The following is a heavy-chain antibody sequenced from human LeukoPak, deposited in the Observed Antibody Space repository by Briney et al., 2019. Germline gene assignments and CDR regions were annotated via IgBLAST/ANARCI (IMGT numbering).Heavy chain of an antibody. CDR2: IKQDGSEK. J-gene: IGHJ6*02. CDR1: GFTFSSYW. V-gene: IGHV3-7*01. Sequence: GGSLRLSCAASGFTFSSYWMSWVRQAPGKGLEWVANIKQDGSEKYYVDSVKGRFTISRDNSKNTLYLQMNSLRGADTAVYCCAKDWRWRQNTHGMNVWGQGTTVTVSS. CDR3: AKDWRWRQNTHGMNV. D-gene: IGHD5-24*01.